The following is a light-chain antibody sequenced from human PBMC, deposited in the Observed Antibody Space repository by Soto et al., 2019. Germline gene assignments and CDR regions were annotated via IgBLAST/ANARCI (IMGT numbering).Light chain of an antibody. Sequence: QSALTQPPSASGSPGQSVTISCTGTSSDVGGYNYVSWYQQHPGKAPKLMIYEVIKRPSGVPDRFSGSKSGNTASLTVSGLQAEDEADYYCRSYAGSNNYVFGTGTKVTVL. CDR2: EVI. CDR1: SSDVGGYNY. J-gene: IGLJ1*01. V-gene: IGLV2-8*01. CDR3: RSYAGSNNYV.